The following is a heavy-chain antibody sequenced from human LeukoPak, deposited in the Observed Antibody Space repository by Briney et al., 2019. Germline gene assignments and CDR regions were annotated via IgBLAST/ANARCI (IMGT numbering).Heavy chain of an antibody. CDR3: ATTGRGWFDP. CDR2: IYNSGST. CDR1: GVSISSGGYY. J-gene: IGHJ5*02. V-gene: IGHV4-31*11. Sequence: SQTLCLTCAVSGVSISSGGYYWGWIRHLPGKGLEWIGYIYNSGSTYYNPSLKSRVTISVDTSKNQFSLKLSSVTAADTAVYYCATTGRGWFDPWGQGTLVTVSS. D-gene: IGHD1-14*01.